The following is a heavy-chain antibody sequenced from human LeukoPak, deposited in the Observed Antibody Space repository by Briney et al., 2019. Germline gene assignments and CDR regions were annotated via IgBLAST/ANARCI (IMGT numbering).Heavy chain of an antibody. J-gene: IGHJ3*02. CDR2: IVAVSGDT. V-gene: IGHV1-58*02. D-gene: IGHD3-22*01. CDR3: AAADYDDSSGYSPWALHI. Sequence: SVKGSCKASGFTFTRSAMHWVRQAPGQRLEWIGWIVAVSGDTNYVQKFQGRVTISRDMCTSTAYMGLSSVRSEDTAMYYCAAADYDDSSGYSPWALHIRGQGT. CDR1: GFTFTRSA.